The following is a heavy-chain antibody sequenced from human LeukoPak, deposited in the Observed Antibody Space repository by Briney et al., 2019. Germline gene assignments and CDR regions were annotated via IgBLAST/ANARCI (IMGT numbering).Heavy chain of an antibody. Sequence: SETLSLTCTVSGGSINNYYWSWIRQPPGKGLEWIGYVYYSGSTNYNPSLKSRVTISVDTSKNQFSLKLSSVTAADTAIYYCARLGYSSGWYGMDYWGQGTLVTVSS. CDR2: VYYSGST. CDR1: GGSINNYY. J-gene: IGHJ4*02. CDR3: ARLGYSSGWYGMDY. V-gene: IGHV4-59*01. D-gene: IGHD6-19*01.